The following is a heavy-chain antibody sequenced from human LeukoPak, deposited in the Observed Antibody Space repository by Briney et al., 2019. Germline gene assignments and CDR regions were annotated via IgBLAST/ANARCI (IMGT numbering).Heavy chain of an antibody. D-gene: IGHD2-21*02. CDR1: GYTLTELS. CDR2: FDPEDGET. Sequence: ASVKVSCKVSGYTLTELSMHWVRQAPGKGLGWMGGFDPEDGETIYAQKFQGRVTMTEDTSTDTAYMELSSLRSEDTVVYYCASLVTAIRGVDWFDPWGQGTLVTVPS. V-gene: IGHV1-24*01. CDR3: ASLVTAIRGVDWFDP. J-gene: IGHJ5*02.